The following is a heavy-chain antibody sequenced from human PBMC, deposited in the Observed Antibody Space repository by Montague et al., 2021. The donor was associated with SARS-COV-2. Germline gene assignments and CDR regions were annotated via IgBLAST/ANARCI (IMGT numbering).Heavy chain of an antibody. CDR1: GFTLSSYG. V-gene: IGHV3-48*03. D-gene: IGHD3-16*01. J-gene: IGHJ6*02. Sequence: SLRLSCAASGFTLSSYGMKWVRQAPGKGLEWISYISYTGTTTYYADSVTGRFIISRDDAKNSLSLQMTSLRADDTAIYYCARVKKGGFYSYYGMDVWGQGTSVTAS. CDR3: ARVKKGGFYSYYGMDV. CDR2: ISYTGTTT.